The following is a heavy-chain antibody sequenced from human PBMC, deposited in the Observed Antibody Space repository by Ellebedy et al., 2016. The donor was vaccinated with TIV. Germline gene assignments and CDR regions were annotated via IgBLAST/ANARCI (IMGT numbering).Heavy chain of an antibody. CDR3: AKAGRGSGSYRVTDYYFDY. D-gene: IGHD3-10*01. CDR2: ISWNSGSI. J-gene: IGHJ4*02. Sequence: GGSLRLSCAASGFTFDDYAMHWVRQAPGKGLEWVSGISWNSGSIGYADSVKGRFTISRDNAKNSLYLQMNSLRAEDTALYYCAKAGRGSGSYRVTDYYFDYWGQGTLVTVSS. CDR1: GFTFDDYA. V-gene: IGHV3-9*01.